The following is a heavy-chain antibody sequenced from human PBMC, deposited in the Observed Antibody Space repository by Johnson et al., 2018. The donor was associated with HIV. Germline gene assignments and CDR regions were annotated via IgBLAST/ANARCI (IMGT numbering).Heavy chain of an antibody. V-gene: IGHV3-30*03. Sequence: VQLVESGGGVVQPGRSLRLSCIASGFTFSRCGMQWVRQAPGKGLEWVAVISYGGSNKYYADSVKGRFTVSRDNSKNTLYLQMNSLRAEDTAVYYCARAVGAGGIWGQGTMVTVSS. CDR2: ISYGGSNK. CDR3: ARAVGAGGI. D-gene: IGHD1-26*01. J-gene: IGHJ3*02. CDR1: GFTFSRCG.